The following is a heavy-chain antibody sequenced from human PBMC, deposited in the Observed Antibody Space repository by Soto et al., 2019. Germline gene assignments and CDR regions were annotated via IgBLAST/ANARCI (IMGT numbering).Heavy chain of an antibody. Sequence: QVQLVQSGAEVKKPGSSVKVSCKASGGTFSSYTISWVRQAPGQGLEWMGRIIPILGIANYAQKFQGRVTITADKSTSTAYMELSSLRSEDTAVYYCASDLVDITEYQPATADYYYMDVWGKGTTVTVSS. CDR2: IIPILGIA. D-gene: IGHD2-2*01. CDR3: ASDLVDITEYQPATADYYYMDV. J-gene: IGHJ6*03. V-gene: IGHV1-69*02. CDR1: GGTFSSYT.